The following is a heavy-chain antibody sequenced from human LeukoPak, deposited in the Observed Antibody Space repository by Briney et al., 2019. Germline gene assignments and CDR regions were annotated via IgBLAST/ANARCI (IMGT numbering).Heavy chain of an antibody. CDR1: EFTFSNFA. CDR2: ISGSGGRT. V-gene: IGHV3-23*01. Sequence: GGSLRLSCVASEFTFSNFAMSWVRQAPGKGLEWVSVISGSGGRTHYADSVKGRFTISRDNAKNTLYLQMNSLRAEDTAVYYCAKEGGHYYDSSGYYGNPKEIDYWGQGTLVTVSS. D-gene: IGHD3-22*01. CDR3: AKEGGHYYDSSGYYGNPKEIDY. J-gene: IGHJ4*02.